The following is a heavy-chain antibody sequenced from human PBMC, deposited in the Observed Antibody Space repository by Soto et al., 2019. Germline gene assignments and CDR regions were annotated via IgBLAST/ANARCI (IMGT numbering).Heavy chain of an antibody. J-gene: IGHJ6*02. V-gene: IGHV1-58*01. CDR2: IVVGSGNT. Sequence: SVKVSCKASGFTFTSSAVQWVRQARGQRLEWIGWIVVGSGNTNYAQKFQERVAITREMSTSTAYMELSSLRSEDMAVYYCSPARLDSTGYDHYYGMDVLGQGTTVTVSS. CDR3: SPARLDSTGYDHYYGMDV. D-gene: IGHD3-22*01. CDR1: GFTFTSSA.